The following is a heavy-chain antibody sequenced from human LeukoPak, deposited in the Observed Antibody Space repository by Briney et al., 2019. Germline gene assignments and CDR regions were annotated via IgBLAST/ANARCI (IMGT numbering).Heavy chain of an antibody. J-gene: IGHJ6*03. Sequence: SETPSPTCAGYGGAFSGYYWSWIRPPPGEGAEGVGGNNHSRSTNYNPSLKSRVTISVDTSKNQFSLKLSSVTAADTAVYYCARRVGRWFGERAYYYNYMDVWDKGTTVTISS. CDR1: GGAFSGYY. CDR3: ARRVGRWFGERAYYYNYMDV. D-gene: IGHD3-10*01. CDR2: NNHSRST. V-gene: IGHV4-34*01.